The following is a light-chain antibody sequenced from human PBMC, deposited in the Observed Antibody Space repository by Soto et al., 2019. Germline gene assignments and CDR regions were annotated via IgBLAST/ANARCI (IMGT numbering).Light chain of an antibody. CDR3: QSYDSSLSGVV. CDR2: GNS. J-gene: IGLJ2*01. V-gene: IGLV1-40*01. CDR1: SSNIGAGYD. Sequence: QSVLTQPPSVSGAPGQRVTISCTGSSSNIGAGYDVHWYQQLPGTAPKLLIYGNSNRPSGVPDRISGSKSGTSASLAITGLQGEDGGDYYCQSYDSSLSGVVFGGGTQLTVL.